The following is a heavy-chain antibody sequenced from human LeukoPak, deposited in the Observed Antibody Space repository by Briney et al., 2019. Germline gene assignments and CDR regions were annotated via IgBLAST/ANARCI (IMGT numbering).Heavy chain of an antibody. D-gene: IGHD6-19*01. CDR3: ARVAVAAREFFDY. V-gene: IGHV4-59*01. J-gene: IGHJ4*02. CDR1: GASISSYY. CDR2: IYYSGST. Sequence: SETLSLTCTVSGASISSYYWSWIRQSPGKGLEWIGYIYYSGSTNYNPSLKSRVTISVDTSKNQFSLKLSSVTAADTAVYYCARVAVAAREFFDYWGQGNLVTVSS.